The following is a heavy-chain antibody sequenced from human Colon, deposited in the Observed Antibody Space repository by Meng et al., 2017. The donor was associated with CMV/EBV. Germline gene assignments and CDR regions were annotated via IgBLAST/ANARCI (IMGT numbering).Heavy chain of an antibody. CDR1: GYTFTANH. CDR2: IYPQDGGT. V-gene: IGHV1-2*02. D-gene: IGHD1-1*01. J-gene: IGHJ3*02. Sequence: QVHLVQSGTEVKKPGASVKVSCKTSGYTFTANHLHWVRQAPGQGLEWMGWIYPQDGGTYFAQKFQDRVTLTRDTSITTAYMELSSLRSDDTAVYYCARDNFAFDIWGQGTMVTVSS. CDR3: ARDNFAFDI.